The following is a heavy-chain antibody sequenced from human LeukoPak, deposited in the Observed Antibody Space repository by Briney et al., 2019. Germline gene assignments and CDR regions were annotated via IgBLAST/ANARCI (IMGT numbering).Heavy chain of an antibody. CDR3: ARHPSTDYGDPGHFDY. V-gene: IGHV4-39*01. D-gene: IGHD4-17*01. CDR1: GGSISSSSYY. J-gene: IGHJ4*02. Sequence: SETLSLTCTVSGGSISSSSYYWGWIRQPPGKGLEWIGSIYYSGSTYYNPSLKSRVTIPVDTSKNQFSLKLSSVTAADTAVYYCARHPSTDYGDPGHFDYWGQGTLVTVSS. CDR2: IYYSGST.